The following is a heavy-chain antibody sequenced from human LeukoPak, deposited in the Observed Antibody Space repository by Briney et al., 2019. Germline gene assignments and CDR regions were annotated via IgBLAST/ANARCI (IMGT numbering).Heavy chain of an antibody. CDR3: ARVAYSSSEINWFDP. CDR1: GGTFSNYA. CDR2: INTNTGNP. D-gene: IGHD6-13*01. Sequence: ASVKVSCKSSGGTFSNYAISWVRRAPGQGLEWMGWINTNTGNPTYAQGFTGRFVFSLDTSVSTAYLQISSLKAEDTAVYYCARVAYSSSEINWFDPWGQGTLVTVSS. J-gene: IGHJ5*02. V-gene: IGHV7-4-1*02.